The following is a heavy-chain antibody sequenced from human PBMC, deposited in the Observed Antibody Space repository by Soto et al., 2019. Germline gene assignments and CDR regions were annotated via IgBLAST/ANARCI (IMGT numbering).Heavy chain of an antibody. Sequence: PGGSLRLSCAASGFTFSSYAMSWFRQAPGKGLEWVSAISGSGGSTYYADSVKGRFTISRDNSKNTLYLQMNSLRAEDTAVYYCAIDSRLRGLAVAGTWGKGTLVTVAS. J-gene: IGHJ4*02. CDR1: GFTFSSYA. V-gene: IGHV3-23*01. CDR3: AIDSRLRGLAVAGT. D-gene: IGHD6-19*01. CDR2: ISGSGGST.